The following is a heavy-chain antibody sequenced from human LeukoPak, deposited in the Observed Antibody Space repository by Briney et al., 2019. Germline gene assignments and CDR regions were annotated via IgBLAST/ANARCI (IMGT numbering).Heavy chain of an antibody. V-gene: IGHV4-34*01. CDR3: AIPPTGYSSGWYVY. CDR2: ISHSGST. CDR1: GTSFSGYY. J-gene: IGHJ4*02. Sequence: SETLSLTCAVDGTSFSGYYWSWIRQPPGKGLEGIGEISHSGSTTYNPSLKSRVTISVDTSKKQFSLKLTSVTAADTAVYYCAIPPTGYSSGWYVYWGQGTLVTVSS. D-gene: IGHD6-19*01.